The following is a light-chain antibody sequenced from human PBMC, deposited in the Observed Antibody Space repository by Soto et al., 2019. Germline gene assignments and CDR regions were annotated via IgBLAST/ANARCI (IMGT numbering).Light chain of an antibody. J-gene: IGKJ4*01. Sequence: DIVMTQSPATLSVSPGERATLSCRASQSVSSNLAWYQQKPGQAPRLLIYGASTRATGIPARFSGSGSGTDFTPTITGLRSEDFALYYCQKYNNWPLTFGGGTKVEIK. V-gene: IGKV3-15*01. CDR2: GAS. CDR3: QKYNNWPLT. CDR1: QSVSSN.